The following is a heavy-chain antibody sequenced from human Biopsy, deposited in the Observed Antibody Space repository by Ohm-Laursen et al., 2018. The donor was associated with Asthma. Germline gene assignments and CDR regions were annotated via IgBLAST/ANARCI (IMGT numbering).Heavy chain of an antibody. Sequence: SLRLSCSASGFTFSNYAMRWVRQAPGKGLEWVSSITGSGGITYYADSVKGRFTISRDKSENTLYLQMNSLRAEDTAVYYCARGYSSNWSHYYFDYWGQGTLVTVSS. D-gene: IGHD6-13*01. CDR1: GFTFSNYA. CDR3: ARGYSSNWSHYYFDY. CDR2: ITGSGGIT. V-gene: IGHV3-23*01. J-gene: IGHJ4*02.